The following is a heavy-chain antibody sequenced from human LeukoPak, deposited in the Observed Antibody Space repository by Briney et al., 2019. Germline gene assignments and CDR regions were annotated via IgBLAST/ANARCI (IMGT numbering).Heavy chain of an antibody. J-gene: IGHJ3*02. CDR3: ASPGYDSSPKNDAFDI. CDR2: ISAYNGNT. CDR1: GYTFTSYG. V-gene: IGHV1-18*01. Sequence: ASVKVSCKASGYTFTSYGISWVRQAPGQGLEWMGWISAYNGNTNYAQKLQGRVTMTTDTSTSTAYMELRSLRSEDTAMYYCASPGYDSSPKNDAFDIWGQGTMVTVSS. D-gene: IGHD3-22*01.